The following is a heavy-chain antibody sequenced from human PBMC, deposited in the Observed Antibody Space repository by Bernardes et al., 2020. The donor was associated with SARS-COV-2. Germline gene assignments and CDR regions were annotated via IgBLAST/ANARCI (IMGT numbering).Heavy chain of an antibody. D-gene: IGHD3-10*01. J-gene: IGHJ4*02. CDR2: VSGSGDT. V-gene: IGHV3-23*01. CDR1: GFTLDTFA. Sequence: GGSLRVCCAASGFTLDTFAMSWVRQVPGKGLEWVSGVSGSGDTYYADSVKGRFTISRDNSKNILFLQMNDLRAEDTAVYYCAKNSGSLLWLHQARPLDFWGQGALVTVSS. CDR3: AKNSGSLLWLHQARPLDF.